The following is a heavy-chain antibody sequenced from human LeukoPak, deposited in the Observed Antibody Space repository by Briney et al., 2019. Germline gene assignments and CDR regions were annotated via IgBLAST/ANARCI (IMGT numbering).Heavy chain of an antibody. D-gene: IGHD6-13*01. CDR3: AKYQGQHLGSMDV. V-gene: IGHV3-23*01. CDR1: GFTFSTYA. CDR2: LTTSGGNT. Sequence: GGSLRLSCAASGFTFSTYAMSWVRQAPGKGLEWVSTLTTSGGNTFYADSVKGRFTISRDNSKNTLYLQVNSLRAGDSAIDYCAKYQGQHLGSMDVWGKGTTVTVSS. J-gene: IGHJ6*03.